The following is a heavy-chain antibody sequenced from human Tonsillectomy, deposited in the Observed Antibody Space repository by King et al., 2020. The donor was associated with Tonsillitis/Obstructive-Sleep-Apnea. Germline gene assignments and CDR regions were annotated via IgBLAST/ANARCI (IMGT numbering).Heavy chain of an antibody. CDR1: GFTFSNAW. J-gene: IGHJ4*02. D-gene: IGHD3-22*01. Sequence: VQLVESGGGLVKPGGSLRLSCAASGFTFSNAWMNWVRQAPGKGLEWVGRIKSKTDGGTTDYAAPVKGRYTISRDDSKNTLYLQMNSLKTEDTAVYYCTTALGITMIVVVTTEDYWGQGTLVTVSS. CDR2: IKSKTDGGTT. CDR3: TTALGITMIVVVTTEDY. V-gene: IGHV3-15*07.